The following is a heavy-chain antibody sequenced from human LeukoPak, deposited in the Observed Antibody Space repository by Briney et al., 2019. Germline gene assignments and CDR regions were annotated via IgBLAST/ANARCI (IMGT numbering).Heavy chain of an antibody. CDR2: INPNSGGT. V-gene: IGHV1-2*02. J-gene: IGHJ4*02. Sequence: ASVKVSCKASGYTFTGYYMHWVRQAPGQGLGGMGWINPNSGGTNYAQKFQGRVTMTRDTSISTAYMELSRLRSDDTAVYYCASVGPYDSSGYYYWSFDYWGQGTLVTVSS. CDR1: GYTFTGYY. CDR3: ASVGPYDSSGYYYWSFDY. D-gene: IGHD3-22*01.